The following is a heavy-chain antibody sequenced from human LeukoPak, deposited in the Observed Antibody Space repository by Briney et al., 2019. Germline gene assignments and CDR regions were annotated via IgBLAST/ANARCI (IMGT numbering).Heavy chain of an antibody. J-gene: IGHJ3*02. Sequence: PGGSLRLSCAASGFTFSSYGMHWVRQAPGKGLEWVAFIRYDGSNKYYADSVKGRFTISRDNSKNSLYLQMNSLRAEDTAVYYCARGQRIVGELPDAFDIWGQGTMVTVSS. CDR3: ARGQRIVGELPDAFDI. V-gene: IGHV3-30*02. CDR1: GFTFSSYG. CDR2: IRYDGSNK. D-gene: IGHD1-26*01.